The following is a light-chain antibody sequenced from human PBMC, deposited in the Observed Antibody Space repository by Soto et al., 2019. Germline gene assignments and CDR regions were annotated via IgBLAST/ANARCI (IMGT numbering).Light chain of an antibody. Sequence: DIQMTQSPSTLSASVGDRVTITCRASQSISSWLAWYQQKPGKAPQLLIHDASNLESGVPSRFSGSGSGTEFPLTISSLQPDDFATYYCQQYNNYSPLTFGGGTKVETK. V-gene: IGKV1-5*01. J-gene: IGKJ4*01. CDR1: QSISSW. CDR2: DAS. CDR3: QQYNNYSPLT.